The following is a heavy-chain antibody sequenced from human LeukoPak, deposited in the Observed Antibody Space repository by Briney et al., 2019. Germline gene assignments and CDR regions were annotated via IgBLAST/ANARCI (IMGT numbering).Heavy chain of an antibody. CDR3: AKEKRYCSGGGCYRPLDY. CDR1: GFTFDDYA. V-gene: IGHV3-9*01. CDR2: ISWNSGSI. J-gene: IGHJ4*02. D-gene: IGHD2-15*01. Sequence: GGSLRLSCAASGFTFDDYAMHWVRQAPGKGLEWVSGISWNSGSIGYADSVKGRFTISRDNAKNSLYLQMNSLRAEDTALYYCAKEKRYCSGGGCYRPLDYWGQGTLVTVSS.